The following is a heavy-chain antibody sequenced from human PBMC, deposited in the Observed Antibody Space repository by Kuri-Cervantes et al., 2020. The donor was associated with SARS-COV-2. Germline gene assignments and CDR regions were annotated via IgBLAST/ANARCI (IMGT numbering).Heavy chain of an antibody. Sequence: SETLSLTCAVYGGSFSGYYWGWIRQPPGKGLEWIGEINHSGSTNYNPSLKSRVTISVDTSKNQFSLKLSSVTAADTAVYYCAGALNYDFPGSWGQGTLVTVSS. J-gene: IGHJ5*02. CDR2: INHSGST. CDR1: GGSFSGYY. D-gene: IGHD3-3*01. V-gene: IGHV4-34*01. CDR3: AGALNYDFPGS.